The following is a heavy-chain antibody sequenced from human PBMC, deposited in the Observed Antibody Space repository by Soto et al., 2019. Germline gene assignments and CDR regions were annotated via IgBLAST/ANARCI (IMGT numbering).Heavy chain of an antibody. CDR1: GFTFDDYA. CDR2: ISWNSGSI. Sequence: EVQLVESGGGLVQPGRSLRLSCAASGFTFDDYAMHWVRQSPGKGLAWVSGISWNSGSIGYADSVKGRFTISRDNAKNSLYLQMNSLRAEDTALYYCAKGIVGATSYYFDYWGQGTLVTVSS. V-gene: IGHV3-9*01. D-gene: IGHD1-26*01. J-gene: IGHJ4*02. CDR3: AKGIVGATSYYFDY.